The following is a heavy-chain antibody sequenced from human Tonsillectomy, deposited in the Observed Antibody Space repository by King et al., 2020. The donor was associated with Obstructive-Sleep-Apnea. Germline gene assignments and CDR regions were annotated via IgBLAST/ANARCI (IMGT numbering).Heavy chain of an antibody. CDR3: AKGTPGYSSGDTNHYYPYVALDV. V-gene: IGHV3-23*04. D-gene: IGHD6-25*01. J-gene: IGHJ6*02. CDR1: GFTFSSYA. CDR2: FIASATSA. Sequence: VQLVESGGGLEQPGGSLRLSCAGSGFTFSSYAMSWVRQAPGKGLEWVSIFIASATSANYADSVKGRFTISRDNSKNTPSLRMISLSADDTAVYYCAKGTPGYSSGDTNHYYPYVALDVWGQGTTVTVSS.